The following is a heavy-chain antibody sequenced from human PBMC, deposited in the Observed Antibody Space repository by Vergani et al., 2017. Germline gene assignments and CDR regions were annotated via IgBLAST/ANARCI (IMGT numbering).Heavy chain of an antibody. J-gene: IGHJ4*02. V-gene: IGHV4-34*02. D-gene: IGHD2-2*02. CDR2: INNDGHT. Sequence: QVQLQQWGAGVVKPSGTLSLTCAVFGESFSSFYWSWIRQPPGKGLEWIGEINNDGHTNYNPSLESRVTVSRDTAKNKFSLNLMSVTAADTAVYYCATIGYRRWGYYFDYWGQGILVTVSS. CDR3: ATIGYRRWGYYFDY. CDR1: GESFSSFY.